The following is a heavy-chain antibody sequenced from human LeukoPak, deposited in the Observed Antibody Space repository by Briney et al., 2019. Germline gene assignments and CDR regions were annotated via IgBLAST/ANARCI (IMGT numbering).Heavy chain of an antibody. CDR3: ATYSGGHIDY. CDR2: IYYSGST. CDR1: GGSISSYY. V-gene: IGHV4-59*01. D-gene: IGHD5-12*01. J-gene: IGHJ4*02. Sequence: SETLSLTCTVSGGSISSYYWSWIRQPPGKGPEWIGYIYYSGSTNYNPSLKSRVTMSVDTSKNQFSLKLSSVTAADTAVYYCATYSGGHIDYWGQGSLVTVSS.